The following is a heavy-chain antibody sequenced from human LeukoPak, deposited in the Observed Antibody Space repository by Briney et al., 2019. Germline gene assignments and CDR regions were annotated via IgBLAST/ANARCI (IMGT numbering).Heavy chain of an antibody. Sequence: PSQTLSLTCAVSGGSISSGGYSWSWIRQPPGKGLEWIGYIYHSGSTYYNPSLKSRVTISEDRSKNQFSLKLSSVTAADTAVYYCARDSVSSWTSERYGMDVWGQGTTVTVSS. CDR1: GGSISSGGYS. CDR2: IYHSGST. CDR3: ARDSVSSWTSERYGMDV. V-gene: IGHV4-30-2*01. D-gene: IGHD6-13*01. J-gene: IGHJ6*02.